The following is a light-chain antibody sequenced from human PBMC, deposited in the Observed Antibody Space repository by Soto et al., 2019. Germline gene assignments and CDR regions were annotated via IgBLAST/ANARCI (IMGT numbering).Light chain of an antibody. CDR2: DAS. V-gene: IGKV3-11*01. Sequence: EIVLTQSPAALSLSPGERATLSCRASHSVDTYLAWYQQKPGQPPRLLIYDASNRATGIPDRFSGSGSGTDFTLTISSLEPEDFAVYYCQHRSNWPLYTFGPGTKLEIK. J-gene: IGKJ2*01. CDR3: QHRSNWPLYT. CDR1: HSVDTY.